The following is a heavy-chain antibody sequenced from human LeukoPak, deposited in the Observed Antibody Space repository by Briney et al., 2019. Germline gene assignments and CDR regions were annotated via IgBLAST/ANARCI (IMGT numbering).Heavy chain of an antibody. CDR1: GFTFSSYA. V-gene: IGHV3-23*01. Sequence: SGGSLRLSCAASGFTFSSYAMSWVRQAPGKGLEWVSAISGSGGSTYYADSVKGRFTISRDNSKNTLYLQMNSLRAEDTAVYYCARDSYDFWSGPAGSWFDPWGQGTLVTVSS. CDR3: ARDSYDFWSGPAGSWFDP. D-gene: IGHD3-3*01. J-gene: IGHJ5*02. CDR2: ISGSGGST.